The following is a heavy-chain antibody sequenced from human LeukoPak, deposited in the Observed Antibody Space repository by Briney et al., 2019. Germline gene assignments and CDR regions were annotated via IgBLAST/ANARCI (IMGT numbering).Heavy chain of an antibody. CDR3: ARGGPPTTYYYDSSGYSLDY. CDR1: GFTFSNYA. CDR2: VSSSGVNT. Sequence: GGSLRLSCAASGFTFSNYAMSWVRQAPGKGLEWVSSVSSSGVNTYYADSVKGRFTISRDNSRNTVYLQIGSLRAEDTAVYYCARGGPPTTYYYDSSGYSLDYWGQGTLVTVSS. J-gene: IGHJ4*02. V-gene: IGHV3-23*01. D-gene: IGHD3-22*01.